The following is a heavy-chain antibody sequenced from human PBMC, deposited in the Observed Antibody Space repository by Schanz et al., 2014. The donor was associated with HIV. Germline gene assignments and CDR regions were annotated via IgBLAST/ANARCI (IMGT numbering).Heavy chain of an antibody. CDR2: IWYDGSNK. D-gene: IGHD3-10*01. CDR1: GFTFSSYG. CDR3: AREGSNYYGSGSYYKTYGMDV. Sequence: QVQLVESGGGVVQPGRSLRLSCAASGFTFSSYGMHWVRQAPGKGLEWVAVIWYDGSNKYYADSVKGRFTISRDNSKKTLYLQMNSLRAEDTAVYYCAREGSNYYGSGSYYKTYGMDVWGQGTTVTVSS. J-gene: IGHJ6*02. V-gene: IGHV3-33*01.